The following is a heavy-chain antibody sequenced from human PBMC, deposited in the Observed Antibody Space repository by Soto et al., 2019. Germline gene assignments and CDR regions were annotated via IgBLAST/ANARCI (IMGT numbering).Heavy chain of an antibody. D-gene: IGHD6-13*01. CDR2: IYHSGST. V-gene: IGHV4-30-2*01. CDR3: ARGIAAYGRRCFDP. J-gene: IGHJ5*02. CDR1: GGSISSGGYS. Sequence: QLQLQESGSGLVKPSQTLSLTCAVSGGSISSGGYSWSWIRQPPGKGLEWFGYIYHSGSTYYNPSLKSRVTISVDRSKNQFSVKLSSVTAADTAVYYCARGIAAYGRRCFDPWGQGTLVNVSS.